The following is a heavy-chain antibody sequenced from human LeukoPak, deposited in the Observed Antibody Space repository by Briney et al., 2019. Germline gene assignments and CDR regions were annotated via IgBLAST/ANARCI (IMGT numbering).Heavy chain of an antibody. CDR1: GYSFTTCA. D-gene: IGHD5-18*01. Sequence: ASVKVSCKASGYSFTTCAMNWVRQAPGQGLEWMGWINTNSGNPNYAQDFTGRLVFSLDNSINTTFLQISSLRAEDTAIYYCARSPWIQQSSDFWGQGTLVTVSS. V-gene: IGHV7-4-1*02. J-gene: IGHJ4*02. CDR2: INTNSGNP. CDR3: ARSPWIQQSSDF.